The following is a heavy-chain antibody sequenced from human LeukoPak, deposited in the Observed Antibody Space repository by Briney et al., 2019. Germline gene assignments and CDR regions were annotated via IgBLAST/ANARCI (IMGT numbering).Heavy chain of an antibody. CDR2: IKQDGSEK. V-gene: IGHV3-7*03. Sequence: PGGSLRLSCAASGFTFSSYAMSWVRQAPGKGLEWVANIKQDGSEKYHVDSVKGRFTISRDNAKNSLYLQMNSLRAEDTAVYYCARSLDYWGQGTLVTVSS. CDR1: GFTFSSYA. J-gene: IGHJ4*02. CDR3: ARSLDY.